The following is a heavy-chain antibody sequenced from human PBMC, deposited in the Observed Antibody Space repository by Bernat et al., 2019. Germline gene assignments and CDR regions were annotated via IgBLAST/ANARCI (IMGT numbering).Heavy chain of an antibody. V-gene: IGHV3-53*02. CDR1: GLTVSSNY. CDR2: IYSGCAT. D-gene: IGHD3-10*01. J-gene: IGHJ4*02. CDR3: ASFYGSGSYYVDY. Sequence: EVQLVETGGGLIQPGGSLRLSCAASGLTVSSNYMSWVRQTPGKGLEWVSVIYSGCATDYAGSVKSRFTITRDNSKNTLYLQMNSLRAEDTAVYYCASFYGSGSYYVDYWGQGTLVTVSS.